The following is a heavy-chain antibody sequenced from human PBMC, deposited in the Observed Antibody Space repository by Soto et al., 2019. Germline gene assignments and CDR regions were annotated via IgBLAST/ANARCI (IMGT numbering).Heavy chain of an antibody. CDR2: ISSDGSST. D-gene: IGHD5-12*01. Sequence: GGSLRLSCAASGFTFSSYWMHWVRQAPGKGLVWVSRISSDGSSTSYADSVKGRFTISRDNAKNTLYLQMNSLRAEDTAVYYCARGSWLQLFDYWGQGTLVTVSS. CDR3: ARGSWLQLFDY. J-gene: IGHJ4*02. V-gene: IGHV3-74*01. CDR1: GFTFSSYW.